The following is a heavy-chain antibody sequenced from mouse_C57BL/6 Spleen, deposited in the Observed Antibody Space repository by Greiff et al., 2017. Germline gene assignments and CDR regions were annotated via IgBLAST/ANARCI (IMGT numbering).Heavy chain of an antibody. CDR1: GYTFTSYW. CDR3: TREVPYDPYYAMDY. J-gene: IGHJ4*01. Sequence: EVQLQESGTVLARPGASVKMSCKTSGYTFTSYWMHWVKQRPGQGLEWIGAIYPGNSDTSYNQKFKGKAKLTAVTSASTAYMELSSLTNEDSAVYYCTREVPYDPYYAMDYWGQGTSVTVSS. CDR2: IYPGNSDT. V-gene: IGHV1-5*01. D-gene: IGHD2-3*01.